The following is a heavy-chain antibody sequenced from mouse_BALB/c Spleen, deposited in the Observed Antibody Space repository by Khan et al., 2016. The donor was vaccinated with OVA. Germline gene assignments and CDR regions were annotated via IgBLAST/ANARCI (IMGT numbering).Heavy chain of an antibody. CDR2: ILPESDST. CDR1: GYTFSSYW. D-gene: IGHD2-2*01. V-gene: IGHV1-9*01. J-gene: IGHJ3*01. CDR3: ARGGYGGFAY. Sequence: QVQLQQSGAELMKPGASVKISCKATGYTFSSYWIEWVKQRPGHGLEWIGDILPESDSTNYNEKFKGKATFTADTSSNTAYMQLSSLTSEDSAVYYCARGGYGGFAYWGQGTLVTVSA.